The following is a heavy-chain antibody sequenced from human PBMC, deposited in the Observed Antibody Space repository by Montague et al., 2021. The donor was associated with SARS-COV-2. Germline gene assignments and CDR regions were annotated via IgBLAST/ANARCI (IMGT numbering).Heavy chain of an antibody. CDR3: ARHLVYCSSTSCYEGRFDP. J-gene: IGHJ5*02. Sequence: SETLSLTCTVSGGSISSSNYYWGWIRQPPGKGLEWIGSIYYSGSAYYNPSLKSRVTISVDTSKNQFSLKLSSVTAADTAVYYCARHLVYCSSTSCYEGRFDPWGQGTLVTVSS. V-gene: IGHV4-39*01. CDR1: GGSISSSNYY. CDR2: IYYSGSA. D-gene: IGHD2-2*01.